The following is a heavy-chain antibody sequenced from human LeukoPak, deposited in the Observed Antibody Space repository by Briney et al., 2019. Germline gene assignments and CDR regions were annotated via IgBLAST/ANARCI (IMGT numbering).Heavy chain of an antibody. CDR2: IYHSGST. Sequence: SGTLSLTCAVSGGSISSSNWWSWIRQPPGKGLEWIGEIYHSGSTNYNPSLKSRVTISVDKSKTQFSLKLSSVTAADTAVYYCAIFLRGEVRPDAFDIWGQGTMVTVSS. CDR1: GGSISSSNW. D-gene: IGHD3-16*01. V-gene: IGHV4-4*02. CDR3: AIFLRGEVRPDAFDI. J-gene: IGHJ3*02.